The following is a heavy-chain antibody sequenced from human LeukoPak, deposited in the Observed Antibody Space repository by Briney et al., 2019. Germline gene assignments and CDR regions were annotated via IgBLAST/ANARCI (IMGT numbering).Heavy chain of an antibody. CDR2: ISGTGSTT. V-gene: IGHV3-23*01. Sequence: GGSLRLSCAASGFTFSSYAMSWVRQAPGKGLEWGSAISGTGSTTFYADPVKGRFTISRDNSKNTLYLQMNSLRAEDTAVYYCAKVWWLIAGDYWGQGTLVTVSS. CDR3: AKVWWLIAGDY. CDR1: GFTFSSYA. J-gene: IGHJ4*02. D-gene: IGHD2-21*01.